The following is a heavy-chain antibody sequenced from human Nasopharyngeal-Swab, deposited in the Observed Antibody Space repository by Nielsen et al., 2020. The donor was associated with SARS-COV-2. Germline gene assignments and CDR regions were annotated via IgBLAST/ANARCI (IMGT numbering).Heavy chain of an antibody. Sequence: WIRQPPGKGLEWIGSIYYSGSTYYNPSLKSRVTISGDTSKNQFSLKLSSVTAADTAVYYCARQGTRCSGGSCYWDAFDIWGQGTMVTVSS. D-gene: IGHD2-15*01. V-gene: IGHV4-39*01. CDR2: IYYSGST. CDR3: ARQGTRCSGGSCYWDAFDI. J-gene: IGHJ3*02.